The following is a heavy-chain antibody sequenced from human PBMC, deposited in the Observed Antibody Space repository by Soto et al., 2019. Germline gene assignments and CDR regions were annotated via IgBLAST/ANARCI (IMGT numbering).Heavy chain of an antibody. J-gene: IGHJ6*02. CDR1: GGSISSSSYY. D-gene: IGHD4-17*01. Sequence: QLQLQESGPGLVKPSETLSLTCTVSGGSISSSSYYWGWIRQPPGKGLEWIGSIYYSGSTYYNPSLKSRVTISVDTSKNQFSLKLSSVTVADTAVYYCRVWDGDASFYYYYGMDVWGQGTTVTVSS. CDR3: RVWDGDASFYYYYGMDV. V-gene: IGHV4-39*01. CDR2: IYYSGST.